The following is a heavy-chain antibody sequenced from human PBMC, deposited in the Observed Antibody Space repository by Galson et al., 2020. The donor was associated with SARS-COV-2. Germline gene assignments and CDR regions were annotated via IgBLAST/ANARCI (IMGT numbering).Heavy chain of an antibody. CDR2: ISSSSSYI. J-gene: IGHJ4*02. Sequence: GESLKISCAASGFTFSSYSMNWVRQAPGKGLEWVSSISSSSSYIYYADSVKGRFTISRDNAKNSLYLQMNSLRAEDTAVYYCARDIAAAAGFDYWGQGTLVTVSS. V-gene: IGHV3-21*01. D-gene: IGHD6-13*01. CDR1: GFTFSSYS. CDR3: ARDIAAAAGFDY.